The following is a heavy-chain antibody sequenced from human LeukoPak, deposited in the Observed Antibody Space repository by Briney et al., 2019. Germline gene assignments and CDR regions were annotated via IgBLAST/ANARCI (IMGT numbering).Heavy chain of an antibody. J-gene: IGHJ5*02. Sequence: GGSLRLSCAASGFTFSSYSMNWVRQAPGKGLEWVSSISSSSSYIYYADSVKGRFTISRDNAKNSLYLQMNSLRAEDTAVYYCARDNGGRTIKFDPWGQGTLVTVSS. V-gene: IGHV3-21*04. CDR3: ARDNGGRTIKFDP. D-gene: IGHD1-1*01. CDR2: ISSSSSYI. CDR1: GFTFSSYS.